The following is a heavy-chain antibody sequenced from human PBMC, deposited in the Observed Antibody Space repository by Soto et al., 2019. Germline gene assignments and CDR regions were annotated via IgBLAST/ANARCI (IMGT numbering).Heavy chain of an antibody. J-gene: IGHJ6*02. CDR2: ISSSGVST. CDR1: GFTFSSYA. CDR3: AKKSRPYSTDV. Sequence: GGSLRLSCAASGFTFSSYAMSWVRQAPGKGLEWVSAISSSGVSTYYADSVKGRFTISRDNSKNTLYLRMNSLRAEDTAVYYCAKKSRPYSTDVWGQGTTVTVSS. V-gene: IGHV3-23*01.